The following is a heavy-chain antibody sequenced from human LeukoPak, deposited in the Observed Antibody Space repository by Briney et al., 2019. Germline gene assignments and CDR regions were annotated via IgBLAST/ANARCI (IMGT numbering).Heavy chain of an antibody. CDR3: ARFSGPTFAHNRFDP. J-gene: IGHJ5*02. CDR1: GYIFFAYW. Sequence: GESLKISCRGSGYIFFAYWIACLRHLPGKDLEYMGIIYSDDSRARYSPSFQGRVTISVDMSISTAYLQWSSLKASDTAIYFCARFSGPTFAHNRFDPWGQGTLVTVSS. D-gene: IGHD2/OR15-2a*01. V-gene: IGHV5-51*01. CDR2: IYSDDSRA.